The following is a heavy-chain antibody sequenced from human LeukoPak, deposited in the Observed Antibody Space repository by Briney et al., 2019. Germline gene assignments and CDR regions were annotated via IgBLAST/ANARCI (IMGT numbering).Heavy chain of an antibody. CDR3: ARDRNIHCSSSTCYPVWDY. J-gene: IGHJ4*02. D-gene: IGHD2-2*01. CDR1: GDTFSSYG. Sequence: ASVKVSCKASGDTFSSYGISWVRQAPGQGLECIGWINTYNDNTNYAQKLQGRVTMTTDTSTTTAYMELRSLRSDDTAVYYCARDRNIHCSSSTCYPVWDYWGQGTLVTVSS. V-gene: IGHV1-18*01. CDR2: INTYNDNT.